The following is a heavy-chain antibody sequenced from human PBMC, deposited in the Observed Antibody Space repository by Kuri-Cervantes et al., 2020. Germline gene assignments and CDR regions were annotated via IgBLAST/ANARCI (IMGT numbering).Heavy chain of an antibody. CDR1: GFTFDDYG. J-gene: IGHJ4*02. D-gene: IGHD6-19*01. CDR3: AKDSSGWYPYYFDY. CDR2: INWNGGST. Sequence: GGSLRLSCAASGFTFDDYGMSWVRQAPGKGLEWVSGINWNGGSTGYADSVKGRFTISRDNAKNSLYLQMNSLRAEDTAVYYCAKDSSGWYPYYFDYWGQGTLVTVSS. V-gene: IGHV3-20*04.